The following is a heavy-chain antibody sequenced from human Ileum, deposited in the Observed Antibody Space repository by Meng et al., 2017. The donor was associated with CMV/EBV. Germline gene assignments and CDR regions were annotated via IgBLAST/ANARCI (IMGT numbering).Heavy chain of an antibody. J-gene: IGHJ5*02. D-gene: IGHD4-17*01. CDR3: ARTNYGDYNWFDP. V-gene: IGHV4-31*02. Sequence: LEVGPRLVKPSQALSLPWTGPGGSISSGGFYGSWIRQHPGKGLEWIGYIYYSGSTYYNPSLRSRVAISIDTSKNQFSLKLTSVTAADTAVYFCARTNYGDYNWFDPWGQGTLVTVSS. CDR1: GGSISSGGFY. CDR2: IYYSGST.